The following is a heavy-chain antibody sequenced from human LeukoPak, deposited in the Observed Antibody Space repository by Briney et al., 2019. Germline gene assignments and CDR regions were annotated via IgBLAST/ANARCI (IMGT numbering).Heavy chain of an antibody. CDR1: GFPFSSYA. J-gene: IGHJ4*02. V-gene: IGHV3-23*01. CDR2: ISGSGGNT. CDR3: AKLVTHFDY. Sequence: GGSLRLSCAASGFPFSSYAMSWVRQAPGKGLEWVSSISGSGGNTYYADSVKGRFTISRDNSKNTLYMQMNSLRAEDTAVYYCAKLVTHFDYWGQGTLVTVSS. D-gene: IGHD4-23*01.